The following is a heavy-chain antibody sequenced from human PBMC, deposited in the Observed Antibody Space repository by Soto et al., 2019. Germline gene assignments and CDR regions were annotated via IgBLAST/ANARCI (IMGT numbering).Heavy chain of an antibody. CDR1: GGSFSGYY. V-gene: IGHV4-34*01. CDR2: INHSGST. CDR3: ATSSSLRSGRFDY. D-gene: IGHD2-15*01. Sequence: QVQLQQWGAGLLKPSETLSLTCAVYGGSFSGYYWSWIRQPPGKGLEWIGEINHSGSTNYNPSLKSRVTISVATSKSQFSLTLSSVTAADTAVYYCATSSSLRSGRFDYWGQGSLVTVSS. J-gene: IGHJ4*02.